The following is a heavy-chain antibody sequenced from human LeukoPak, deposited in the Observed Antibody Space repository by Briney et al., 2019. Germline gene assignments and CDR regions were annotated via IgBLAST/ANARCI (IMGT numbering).Heavy chain of an antibody. CDR1: GYTFTCYY. CDR2: INPNSGGT. D-gene: IGHD3-3*01. J-gene: IGHJ4*02. Sequence: ASVKVSCTASGYTFTCYYMHWVRQAPGQGLEWMGWINPNSGGTNYAQKFQGRVTMTRDTSIRTAYMELSRLRSDDTAVYYCARGYDFWSGYPPFDYWGQGTLVTVSS. CDR3: ARGYDFWSGYPPFDY. V-gene: IGHV1-2*02.